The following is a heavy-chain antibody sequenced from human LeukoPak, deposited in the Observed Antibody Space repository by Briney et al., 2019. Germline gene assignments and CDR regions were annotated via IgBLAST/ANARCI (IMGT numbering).Heavy chain of an antibody. J-gene: IGHJ3*02. CDR3: AKPGCGGDCFDGAFDI. V-gene: IGHV3-30*02. CDR2: IRYDGSNK. D-gene: IGHD2-21*01. Sequence: GGSLRLSCAASGFTFSSYGMHWVRQAPGKGLEWVAFIRYDGSNKYYADSVKGRFTISRDNSKNTLYLQMNSLRAEDTAVYYCAKPGCGGDCFDGAFDIWGQGTMVTVSS. CDR1: GFTFSSYG.